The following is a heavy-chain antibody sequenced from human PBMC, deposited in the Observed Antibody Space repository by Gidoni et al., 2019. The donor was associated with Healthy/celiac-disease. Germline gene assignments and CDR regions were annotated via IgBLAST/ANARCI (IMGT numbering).Heavy chain of an antibody. V-gene: IGHV3-21*01. Sequence: EVQLVESGGGLVKPGGSLRLSCAASGFTFSSYSMNWVRQAPGKGLEWVSSISSSSSYIYYADSVKGRFTISRDNAKNSLYLQMNSLRAEDTAVYYCARVAGIAAAGVAFDIWGQGTMVTVSS. D-gene: IGHD6-13*01. J-gene: IGHJ3*02. CDR1: GFTFSSYS. CDR2: ISSSSSYI. CDR3: ARVAGIAAAGVAFDI.